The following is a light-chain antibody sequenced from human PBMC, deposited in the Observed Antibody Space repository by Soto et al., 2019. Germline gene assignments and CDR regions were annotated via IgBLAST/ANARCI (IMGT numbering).Light chain of an antibody. CDR2: EVT. Sequence: QSALTQPPSASGSPGQSVTISCIGTSSDVGTYKYVSWYQQHPGKAPKLIISEVTKRPSGVPDRFSGSKSGNTASLTVSGLQAEDEADYYCSSYAGSSNFSVFGTGTKLTVL. V-gene: IGLV2-8*01. J-gene: IGLJ1*01. CDR1: SSDVGTYKY. CDR3: SSYAGSSNFSV.